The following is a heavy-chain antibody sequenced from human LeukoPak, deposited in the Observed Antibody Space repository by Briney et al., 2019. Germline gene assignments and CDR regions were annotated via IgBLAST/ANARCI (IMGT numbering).Heavy chain of an antibody. J-gene: IGHJ6*04. CDR1: GFTFSSYA. Sequence: GGSLRLSCAASGFTFSSYAMSWVRQAPGKGLEWVSAISGSGGSAYYADSVKGRFTISRDNSKNTLYLQMNSLRAEDTAVYYCAKGRKSYYYGMDVWGKGTTVTVSS. CDR2: ISGSGGSA. V-gene: IGHV3-23*01. CDR3: AKGRKSYYYGMDV.